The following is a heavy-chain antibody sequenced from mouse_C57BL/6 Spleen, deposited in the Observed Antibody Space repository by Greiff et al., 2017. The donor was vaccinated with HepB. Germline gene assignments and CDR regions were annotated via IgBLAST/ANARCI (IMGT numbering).Heavy chain of an antibody. J-gene: IGHJ3*01. CDR1: GFSLTSYG. V-gene: IGHV2-6*01. CDR3: ASGLRRGAY. CDR2: IWGVGST. D-gene: IGHD2-4*01. Sequence: QVQLKESGPGLVAPSQSLSITYTVSGFSLTSYGVDWVRQSPGKGLEWLGVIWGVGSTNYNSALKSRLSISKDNSKNQVFLKMNSLQTDDTAMYYCASGLRRGAYWGQGTLVTVSA.